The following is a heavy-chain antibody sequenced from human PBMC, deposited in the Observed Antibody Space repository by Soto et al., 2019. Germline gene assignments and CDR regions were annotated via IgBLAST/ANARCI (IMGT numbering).Heavy chain of an antibody. J-gene: IGHJ6*02. CDR1: GGSIGSGGYY. Sequence: SETLSLTCTVSGGSIGSGGYYWSWIRQHPGKGLEWIGYIYYSGSTYYNPSLKSRVTISVDTSKNQFSLKLSSVTAADTAVYYCARAPGTMYYYYGMDVWGQGTTVTVSS. CDR2: IYYSGST. D-gene: IGHD3-10*01. CDR3: ARAPGTMYYYYGMDV. V-gene: IGHV4-31*03.